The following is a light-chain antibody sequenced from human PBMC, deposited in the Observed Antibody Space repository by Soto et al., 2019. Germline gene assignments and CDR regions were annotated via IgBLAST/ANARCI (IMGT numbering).Light chain of an antibody. V-gene: IGKV3-15*01. CDR3: QKYNNWPTT. Sequence: EIVMTQSRATMSVSPGERATLSCRASQSVSSNLAWYQQKPGQAPRLLIYGASTRATGIPARFSGSGSGTEFTLTIRSLQSEDFAVYYCQKYNNWPTTFGQGTQVDIK. J-gene: IGKJ1*01. CDR2: GAS. CDR1: QSVSSN.